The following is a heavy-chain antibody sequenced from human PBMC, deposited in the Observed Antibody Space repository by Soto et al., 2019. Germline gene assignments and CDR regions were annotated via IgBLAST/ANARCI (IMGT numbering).Heavy chain of an antibody. Sequence: QVQLVESGGGVVQPERSLRLSCAASGFTFNFFAMHWVRQAPGKGLEWVAAVSKDGSNTYYADSVKGRFTISRDNPKNTLYLQMNSLRVEDTAVYYCARDIWWEPGVDAFHIWGQGTMVTVSP. D-gene: IGHD1-26*01. CDR3: ARDIWWEPGVDAFHI. CDR1: GFTFNFFA. V-gene: IGHV3-30-3*01. CDR2: VSKDGSNT. J-gene: IGHJ3*02.